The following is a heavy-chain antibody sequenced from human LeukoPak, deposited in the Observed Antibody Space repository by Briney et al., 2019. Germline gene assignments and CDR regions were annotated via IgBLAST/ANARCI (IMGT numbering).Heavy chain of an antibody. V-gene: IGHV3-21*04. CDR1: GFTCSSYS. J-gene: IGHJ3*02. Sequence: AGGSLRLSCAASGFTCSSYSMNWVRQAPGKELEWVSSISSSSSYIYYADSVKGRFTISRDNAKNSLYLQMNSLRAEDTAVYYCARKAGSWGGDAFDIWGQGTMVTVSS. CDR3: ARKAGSWGGDAFDI. CDR2: ISSSSSYI. D-gene: IGHD3-16*01.